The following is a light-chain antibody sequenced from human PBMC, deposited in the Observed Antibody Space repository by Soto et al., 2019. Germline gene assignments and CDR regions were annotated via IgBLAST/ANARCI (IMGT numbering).Light chain of an antibody. CDR3: QQYGSSGT. CDR1: QSVSNNY. V-gene: IGKV3-20*01. Sequence: EIVMTQSPGTLSVSPGERATLSCRASQSVSNNYLAWYQQKPGQAPRLLIYGAFNRATGIPDRFSGSGSGTDFTLTISRLEPEDFAVYYCQQYGSSGTFGQGTKVDI. J-gene: IGKJ1*01. CDR2: GAF.